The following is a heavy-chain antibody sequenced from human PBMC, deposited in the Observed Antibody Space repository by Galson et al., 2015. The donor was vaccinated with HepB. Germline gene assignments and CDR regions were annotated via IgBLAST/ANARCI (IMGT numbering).Heavy chain of an antibody. D-gene: IGHD6-13*01. CDR2: IYPGDSDT. CDR1: GYSFTSYW. CDR3: ARHPIAAAAGAPRYYYYGMDV. V-gene: IGHV5-51*01. Sequence: QSGAEVKKPGESLKISCKGSGYSFTSYWIGWVRQMPGKGLEWMGIIYPGDSDTRYSPSFQGQVTISADKSISTAYLQWSSLKASDTAMYYCARHPIAAAAGAPRYYYYGMDVWGQGTTVTVSS. J-gene: IGHJ6*02.